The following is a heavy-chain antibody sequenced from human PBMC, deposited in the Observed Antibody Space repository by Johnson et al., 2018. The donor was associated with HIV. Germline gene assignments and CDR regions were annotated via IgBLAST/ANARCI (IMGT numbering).Heavy chain of an antibody. V-gene: IGHV3-11*04. J-gene: IGHJ3*02. CDR3: ARDMEAYCSGGSCYSAAFDI. D-gene: IGHD2-15*01. CDR1: GFTFSDYY. Sequence: QVQLVESGGGLVQPGGSLRLSCAASGFTFSDYYMSWIRQAPGKGLECLSYISSSGISIYYIDPVKGRFTISRDNSKNTLYLQMNSLRAEDTAVYYCARDMEAYCSGGSCYSAAFDIWGQGTMVTVSS. CDR2: ISSSGISI.